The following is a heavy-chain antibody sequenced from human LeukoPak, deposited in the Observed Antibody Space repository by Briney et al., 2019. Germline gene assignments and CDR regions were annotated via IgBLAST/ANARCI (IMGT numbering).Heavy chain of an antibody. J-gene: IGHJ4*02. D-gene: IGHD1-26*01. CDR1: GFTFSSYA. Sequence: GGSLRLSCAASGFTFSSYAMHWVRQAPGKGLEWVAVISYDGSNKYYADSVKGRFTISRDNAKDTLYLHMNSLTAEDTAVYYCARGAKWAYYFDYWGQRTLVTVSS. CDR3: ARGAKWAYYFDY. CDR2: ISYDGSNK. V-gene: IGHV3-30-3*01.